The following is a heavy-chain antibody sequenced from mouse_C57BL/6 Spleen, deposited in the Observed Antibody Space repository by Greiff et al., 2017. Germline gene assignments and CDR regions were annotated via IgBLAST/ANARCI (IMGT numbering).Heavy chain of an antibody. D-gene: IGHD2-1*01. Sequence: EVKLVESGGGLVQPKGSLKLSCAASGFSFNTYAMNWVRQAPGKGLEWVARIRSKSNNYATYYADSVKDRFTISRDDSESMLYLQMNNLKTEDTAMYYCVRQGGGNYYDLFAYWGQGTLVTVSA. CDR3: VRQGGGNYYDLFAY. J-gene: IGHJ3*01. V-gene: IGHV10-1*01. CDR2: IRSKSNNYAT. CDR1: GFSFNTYA.